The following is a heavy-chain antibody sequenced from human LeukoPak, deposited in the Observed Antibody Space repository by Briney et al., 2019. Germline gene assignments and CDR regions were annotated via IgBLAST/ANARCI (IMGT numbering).Heavy chain of an antibody. V-gene: IGHV3-64*01. Sequence: GGSLRLSCAASGFTFSSYAMHWVRQAPGKGLEYVSAISSNGGSTYYANSVKGRFTISRDNSKNTLYLQMGSLRAEDMAVHYCARDGATTNYYYYGMDVWGQGTTVTVSS. CDR3: ARDGATTNYYYYGMDV. J-gene: IGHJ6*02. CDR2: ISSNGGST. CDR1: GFTFSSYA. D-gene: IGHD5-12*01.